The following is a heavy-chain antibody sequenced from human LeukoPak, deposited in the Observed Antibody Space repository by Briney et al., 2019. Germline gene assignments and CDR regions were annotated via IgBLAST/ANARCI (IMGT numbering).Heavy chain of an antibody. V-gene: IGHV4-38-2*02. D-gene: IGHD4-11*01. CDR1: GYSISSGYY. CDR2: IYHSGST. CDR3: ARSFDSNYVYYYYYMAV. Sequence: SETLSLTCTVSGYSISSGYYWGWTRPPPGKGRGGIGRIYHSGSTYYNPSLKSPVTLSVDTSKKQFSLKLSSVTAADTAVYYCARSFDSNYVYYYYYMAVWGKGTTVTLS. J-gene: IGHJ6*03.